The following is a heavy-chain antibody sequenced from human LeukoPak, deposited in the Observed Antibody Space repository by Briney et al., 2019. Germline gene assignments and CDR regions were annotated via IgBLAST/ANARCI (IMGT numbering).Heavy chain of an antibody. CDR1: GGSISSSSYY. CDR2: IYYSGST. V-gene: IGHV4-39*07. CDR3: ARGRGYYYGSGSYYNLYYFDY. J-gene: IGHJ4*02. Sequence: SETLSLTCTVSGGSISSSSYYWGWIRQPPGKGLEWIGSIYYSGSTYYNPSLKSRVTISVDTSKNQFSLKLGSVTAADTAVYYCARGRGYYYGSGSYYNLYYFDYWGQGTLVTVSS. D-gene: IGHD3-10*01.